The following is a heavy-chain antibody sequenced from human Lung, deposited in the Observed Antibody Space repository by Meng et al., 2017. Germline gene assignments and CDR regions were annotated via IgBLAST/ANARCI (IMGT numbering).Heavy chain of an antibody. CDR2: ISHSGST. CDR1: GDSITRTQW. D-gene: IGHD1-7*01. CDR3: ARETLRELGLFHY. Sequence: QLQLQESRPRLVQPSGTLSLACAVSGDSITRTQWWSWLRQTPGKGLEWIGEISHSGSTVYRPSLQGRVSISLDKSNNKFSLKLTSVTAADTAVYYCARETLRELGLFHYWGQGILVTVSS. J-gene: IGHJ4*02. V-gene: IGHV4-4*02.